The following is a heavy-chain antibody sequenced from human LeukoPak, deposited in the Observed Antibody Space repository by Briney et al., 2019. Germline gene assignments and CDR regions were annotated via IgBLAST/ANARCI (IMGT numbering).Heavy chain of an antibody. CDR2: INPNSGGT. J-gene: IGHJ4*02. Sequence: ASVKVSCKASGYTFTGYYMHWVRQAPGQGLEWMGWINPNSGGTNYAQKFQGRVTMTRDTSISTAYTELSRLRSDDTAVYYCARAYEQLAAAGTWVRYFDYWGQGTLVTVSS. CDR3: ARAYEQLAAAGTWVRYFDY. D-gene: IGHD6-13*01. V-gene: IGHV1-2*02. CDR1: GYTFTGYY.